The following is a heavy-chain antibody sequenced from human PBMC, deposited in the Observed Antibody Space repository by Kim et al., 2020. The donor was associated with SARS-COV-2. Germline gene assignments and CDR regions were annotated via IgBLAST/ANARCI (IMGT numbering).Heavy chain of an antibody. D-gene: IGHD2-15*01. Sequence: GGSLRLSCAASGFSFSSYGMHWVRQAPGKGLEWVAYISYDGSDKFYADSMKGRFTISRDNSNNTLSLQTNSLRAEDTAVFYCARGPVDPKDGWYFDVWGR. CDR3: ARGPVDPKDGWYFDV. CDR1: GFSFSSYG. CDR2: ISYDGSDK. J-gene: IGHJ2*01. V-gene: IGHV3-33*01.